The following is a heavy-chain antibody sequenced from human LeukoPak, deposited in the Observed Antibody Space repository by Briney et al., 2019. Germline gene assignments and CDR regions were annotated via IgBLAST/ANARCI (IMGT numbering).Heavy chain of an antibody. V-gene: IGHV4-34*01. CDR1: GGSLSGYY. D-gene: IGHD4-17*01. CDR2: INHSGST. J-gene: IGHJ4*02. CDR3: ARRVTTRLPFRY. Sequence: SETLSLTCAVSGGSLSGYYWTWIRQPPGKGLEWIGEINHSGSTNYNPSLKSRVTISVGTSKKQFSLKLTSVTAADTAVYYCARRVTTRLPFRYWGQGTLVTVSS.